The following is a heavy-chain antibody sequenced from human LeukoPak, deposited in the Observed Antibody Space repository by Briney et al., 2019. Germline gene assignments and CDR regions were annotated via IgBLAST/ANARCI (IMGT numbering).Heavy chain of an antibody. CDR1: GGSISSYY. CDR3: ARALGSSWRYKWFGP. J-gene: IGHJ5*02. CDR2: IYYSGST. Sequence: SEALSLTCTVSGGSISSYYWSWIRQPPGKGLEWIGYIYYSGSTNYNPSLKSRVTISVDTSKNQFSLKLSSVTAADTAVYYCARALGSSWRYKWFGPWGQGTLVTVSS. D-gene: IGHD6-13*01. V-gene: IGHV4-59*01.